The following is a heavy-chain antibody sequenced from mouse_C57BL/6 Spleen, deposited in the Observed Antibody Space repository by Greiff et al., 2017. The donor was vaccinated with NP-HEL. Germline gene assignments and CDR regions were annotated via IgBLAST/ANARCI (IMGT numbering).Heavy chain of an antibody. D-gene: IGHD4-1*01. CDR3: ARFLTGTRAMDY. CDR2: INPNYGTT. Sequence: VQLQQSGPELVKPGASVKISCKASGYSFTDYNMNWVKQSNGKSLEWIGVINPNYGTTSYNQKFKGKATLTVDQSSSTAYMQLNSRTSVDAAVDYCARFLTGTRAMDYWGQGTSVTVSS. J-gene: IGHJ4*01. V-gene: IGHV1-39*01. CDR1: GYSFTDYN.